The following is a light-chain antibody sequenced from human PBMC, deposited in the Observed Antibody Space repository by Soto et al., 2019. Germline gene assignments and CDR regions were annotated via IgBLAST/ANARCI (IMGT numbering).Light chain of an antibody. Sequence: EIVLTQSPVTLSLSPGERATLSCRASQSVSSSYLAWYQQKPGQAPRLLIYGASSRATGIPDRFSGSGSGTDFTLTISRLEPEDFAVYYCQQYGSSLTWTFGQGT. CDR1: QSVSSSY. CDR3: QQYGSSLTWT. J-gene: IGKJ1*01. V-gene: IGKV3-20*01. CDR2: GAS.